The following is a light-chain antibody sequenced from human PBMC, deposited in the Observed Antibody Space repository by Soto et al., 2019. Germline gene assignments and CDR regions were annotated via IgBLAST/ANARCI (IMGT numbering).Light chain of an antibody. CDR2: EVS. CDR1: SSDVGGYNY. Sequence: QPASVSGSPGQSITISCTGTSSDVGGYNYVSWYQQHPGKAPKLMIYEVSNRPSGVSNRFSGSKSGNTASLTISGLQAEDEADYYCSSYTSSSTLDVCGTGTKLTVL. V-gene: IGLV2-14*01. CDR3: SSYTSSSTLDV. J-gene: IGLJ1*01.